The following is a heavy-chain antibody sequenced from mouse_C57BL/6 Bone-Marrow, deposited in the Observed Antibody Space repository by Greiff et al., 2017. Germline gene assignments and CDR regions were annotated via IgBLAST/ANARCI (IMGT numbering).Heavy chain of an antibody. J-gene: IGHJ3*01. D-gene: IGHD2-5*01. Sequence: EVMLVESEGGLVQPGSSMKLSCTASGFTFSDYYMAWVRQVPEKGLEWVANINYDGSSTYYLDSLKSRFIISRDNAKNILYLQISSLKSEDTATYYCARYSNSTRAWFAYWGQGTLVTVSA. V-gene: IGHV5-16*01. CDR2: INYDGSST. CDR1: GFTFSDYY. CDR3: ARYSNSTRAWFAY.